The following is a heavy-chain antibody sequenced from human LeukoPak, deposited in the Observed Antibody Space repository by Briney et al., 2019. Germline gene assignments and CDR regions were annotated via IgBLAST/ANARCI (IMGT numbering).Heavy chain of an antibody. J-gene: IGHJ4*02. V-gene: IGHV4-39*01. Sequence: KPSETLSLTCTVSGVSISSTTYYWGWLRHPPGQGLEWIGSVYYRGNTYYNPSLNSRVTISVVTSKSQFSLRLNSVTAADTSVYYCARLWSGLRPPDYWGQGTLVTVSS. D-gene: IGHD3-3*01. CDR2: VYYRGNT. CDR3: ARLWSGLRPPDY. CDR1: GVSISSTTYY.